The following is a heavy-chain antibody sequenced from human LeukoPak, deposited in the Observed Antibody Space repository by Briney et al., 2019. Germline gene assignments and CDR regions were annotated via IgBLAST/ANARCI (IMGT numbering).Heavy chain of an antibody. J-gene: IGHJ4*02. Sequence: GGSLRLSCAASGFTFSSYGMHWVRQAPGKGLEWVAVISYDGSNKYYADSVKGRFTISRDNSKNTLYLQMNSLRAEDTAVYYCARPPTDYGGNSHYFDYWGQGTLVTVSS. CDR3: ARPPTDYGGNSHYFDY. D-gene: IGHD4-23*01. V-gene: IGHV3-30*03. CDR1: GFTFSSYG. CDR2: ISYDGSNK.